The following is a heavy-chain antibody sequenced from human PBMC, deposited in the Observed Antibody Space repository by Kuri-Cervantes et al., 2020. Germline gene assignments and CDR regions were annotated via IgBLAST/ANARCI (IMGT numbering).Heavy chain of an antibody. CDR1: GFTFSSYW. J-gene: IGHJ4*02. Sequence: GESLKISCAASGFTFSSYWMTWVRQAPGKGLGWVANIKHDGSEKHYVDSVKGRFTISRDNSKNTLYLQMNSLRAEDTAVYYCARDYRGSYTGAHYWGQGTLVTVSS. CDR3: ARDYRGSYTGAHY. D-gene: IGHD1-26*01. CDR2: IKHDGSEK. V-gene: IGHV3-7*01.